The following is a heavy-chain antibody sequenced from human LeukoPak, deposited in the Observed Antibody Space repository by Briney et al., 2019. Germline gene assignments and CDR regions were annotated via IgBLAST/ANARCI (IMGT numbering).Heavy chain of an antibody. D-gene: IGHD3-10*01. CDR1: GYTFTSYD. CDR3: ASPRSIIRGAYGMDV. V-gene: IGHV1-8*01. Sequence: ASVKVSCKASGYTFTSYDINWVRQATGQGLEWMGRMNPNSGNTGYAQKFQGRVTMTRNTSISTAYMELSSLRSEDTAVYYCASPRSIIRGAYGMDVWGQGTTVTVSS. J-gene: IGHJ6*02. CDR2: MNPNSGNT.